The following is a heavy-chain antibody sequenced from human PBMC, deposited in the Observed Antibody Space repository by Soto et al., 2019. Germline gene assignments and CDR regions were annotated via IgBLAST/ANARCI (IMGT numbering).Heavy chain of an antibody. CDR2: IYHSGST. CDR3: ARDRKGYPPTYYMDV. J-gene: IGHJ6*03. Sequence: SETLSLTCAVSSGSISSSNWWSWVRQPPGKGLEWIGEIYHSGSTNYNPSLKSRVTISVDKSKNQFSLKLSSVTAADTAVYYCARDRKGYPPTYYMDVWGKGTTVTVSS. V-gene: IGHV4-4*02. D-gene: IGHD2-2*01. CDR1: SGSISSSNW.